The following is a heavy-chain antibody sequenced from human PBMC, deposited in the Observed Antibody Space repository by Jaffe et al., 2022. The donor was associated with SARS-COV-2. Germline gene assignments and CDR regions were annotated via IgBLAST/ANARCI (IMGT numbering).Heavy chain of an antibody. J-gene: IGHJ6*02. V-gene: IGHV3-23*01. CDR2: ISGSGGRT. CDR1: GFTFSSYA. D-gene: IGHD4-17*01. CDR3: AKDFGDYGDSYPNYSMDV. Sequence: EVELLESGGGLVQPGGSLRLSCAASGFTFSSYAMSWVRQAPGKGLEWVSSISGSGGRTYYADSVKGRFTISRDNSKKTLYVQMNSLRAEDTAVYYCAKDFGDYGDSYPNYSMDVWGQGTTVTVSS.